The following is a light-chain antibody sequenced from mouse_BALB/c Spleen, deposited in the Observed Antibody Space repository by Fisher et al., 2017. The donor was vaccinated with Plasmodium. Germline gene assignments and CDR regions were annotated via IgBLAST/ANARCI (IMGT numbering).Light chain of an antibody. CDR3: QQSDDWPLT. V-gene: IGKV5-43*01. CDR2: YAS. CDR1: QIISNN. J-gene: IGKJ5*01. Sequence: DIVMTQTTATLSVTPGDSVSLSCRASQIISNNLHWYQQKSHESPRLLITYASQSISGIPSRFSGSGSGTDFTLSINSVETEDFGMYFCQQSDDWPLTFGAGTKLELK.